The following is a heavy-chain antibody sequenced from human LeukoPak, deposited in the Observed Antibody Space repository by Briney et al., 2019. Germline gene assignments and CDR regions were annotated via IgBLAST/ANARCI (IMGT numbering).Heavy chain of an antibody. Sequence: GGSLRLSCAASGFTFSSYEMNWVRQAPGKGLEWVSYISSSGSTIYYADSVKGRFTVSRDNAKNSLYLQMNSLRAEDTAVYYCAELGITMIGGVWGKGTTVTVSS. CDR1: GFTFSSYE. CDR2: ISSSGSTI. V-gene: IGHV3-48*03. D-gene: IGHD3-10*02. CDR3: AELGITMIGGV. J-gene: IGHJ6*04.